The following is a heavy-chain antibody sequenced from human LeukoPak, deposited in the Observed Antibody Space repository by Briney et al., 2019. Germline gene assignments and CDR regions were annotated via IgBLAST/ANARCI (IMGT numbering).Heavy chain of an antibody. CDR3: ARDVGEGGY. V-gene: IGHV3-48*01. CDR2: ISSSSSTI. CDR1: GFTFSSYS. J-gene: IGHJ4*02. Sequence: GRSLRLSCAASGFTFSSYSMNWVRQAPGKGLEWVSYISSSSSTIYYADSVKGRFTISRDNAKNSLYLQMNSLRAEDTAVYYCARDVGEGGYWGQGTLVTVSS. D-gene: IGHD3-16*01.